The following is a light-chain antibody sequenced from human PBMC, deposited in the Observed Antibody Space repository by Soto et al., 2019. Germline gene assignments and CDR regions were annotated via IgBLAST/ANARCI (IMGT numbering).Light chain of an antibody. J-gene: IGKJ2*02. Sequence: DIQMTQSPSTLSASVGDRVTITCRASQSISSWLAWYQQVPGKAPRLLIYKASTLDSGVPSRFSGSRSGTEFTLPISSLAPDDFATYYCQQYNSYPWTFGQGTRLEIK. CDR1: QSISSW. CDR2: KAS. V-gene: IGKV1-5*03. CDR3: QQYNSYPWT.